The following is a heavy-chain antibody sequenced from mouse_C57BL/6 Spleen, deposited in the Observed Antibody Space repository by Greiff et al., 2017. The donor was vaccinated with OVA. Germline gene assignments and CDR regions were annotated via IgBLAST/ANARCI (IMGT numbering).Heavy chain of an antibody. J-gene: IGHJ1*03. V-gene: IGHV1-22*01. CDR1: GYTFTDYN. D-gene: IGHD2-4*01. CDR3: ARWDYHWYFDV. CDR2: INPNNGGT. Sequence: VHVKQSGPELVKPGASVKMSCKASGYTFTDYNMHWVKQSHGKSLEWIGYINPNNGGTSYNQKFKGKATLTVNKSSSTAYMELRSLTSEDSAVYYCARWDYHWYFDVWGTGTTVTVSS.